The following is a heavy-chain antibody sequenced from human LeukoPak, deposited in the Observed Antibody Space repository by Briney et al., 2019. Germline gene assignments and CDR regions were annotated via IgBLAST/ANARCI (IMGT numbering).Heavy chain of an antibody. V-gene: IGHV1-46*01. D-gene: IGHD6-19*01. CDR2: INPSGGST. J-gene: IGHJ5*02. CDR3: ARTGDSSGWYAWFDP. CDR1: GYTFTSYY. Sequence: GASVKVSRKASGYTFTSYYMHWVRQAPGQGLEWMGIINPSGGSTSYAQKFQGRVTMTRDTSTSTVYMELSSLRSEDTAVYYCARTGDSSGWYAWFDPWGQGTLVTVSS.